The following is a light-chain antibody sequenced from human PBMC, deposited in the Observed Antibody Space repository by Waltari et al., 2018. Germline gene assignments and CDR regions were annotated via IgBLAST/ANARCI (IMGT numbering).Light chain of an antibody. CDR2: GLT. Sequence: FVVTQTLSASGTPGQTVIMTCSGSMSNVGSNTVNWYQQVPGRAPKLVIGGLTHRPSGVPDRFSASKSGTTASLASRGLQSEDEADYYCAVWDDVLNCHVFGSGSKVTVL. CDR3: AVWDDVLNCHV. CDR1: MSNVGSNT. V-gene: IGLV1-44*01. J-gene: IGLJ1*01.